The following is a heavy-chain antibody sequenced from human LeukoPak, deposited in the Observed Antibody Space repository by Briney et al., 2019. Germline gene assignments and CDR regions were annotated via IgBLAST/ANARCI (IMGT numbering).Heavy chain of an antibody. CDR3: ARVNGRVPAGY. Sequence: PGGSLRLSCAASGFTFSSYSMNWVRQAPGKGLEWVSYISSSSSTIYYADSVKGRFTISRDNAKNSLYLQMNSLRDADTAVYYCARVNGRVPAGYWGQGTLVTVSS. V-gene: IGHV3-48*02. J-gene: IGHJ4*02. D-gene: IGHD2-2*01. CDR2: ISSSSSTI. CDR1: GFTFSSYS.